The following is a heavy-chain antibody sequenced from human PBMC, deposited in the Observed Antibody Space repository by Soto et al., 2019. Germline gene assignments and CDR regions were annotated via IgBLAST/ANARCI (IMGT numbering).Heavy chain of an antibody. V-gene: IGHV4-59*01. CDR1: GGSISSYY. CDR3: ARVAEGYYDFWSGSYYYYYMDV. Sequence: TSETLSLTCTVSGGSISSYYWSWIRQPPGKGLEWIGYIYYSGSTNYNPSLKSRVTISVDTSKNQFSLKLSSVTAAGTAVYYCARVAEGYYDFWSGSYYYYYMDVWGEGTTVTVSS. CDR2: IYYSGST. J-gene: IGHJ6*03. D-gene: IGHD3-3*01.